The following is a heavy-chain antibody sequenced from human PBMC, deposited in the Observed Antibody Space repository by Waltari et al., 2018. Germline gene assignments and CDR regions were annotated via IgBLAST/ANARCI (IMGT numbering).Heavy chain of an antibody. J-gene: IGHJ4*02. Sequence: QVQLPESGPGLVKPSETLSLTCAVSGYSISSGYYWGWIRQPPGKWLEWIGSIYHSGSTYYNPSLTSRVTISVDTSKNQFSLKLSSVTAADTAVYYCARDLSYDSSGYYGVDYFDYWGQGTLVTVSS. CDR1: GYSISSGYY. D-gene: IGHD3-22*01. CDR2: IYHSGST. V-gene: IGHV4-38-2*02. CDR3: ARDLSYDSSGYYGVDYFDY.